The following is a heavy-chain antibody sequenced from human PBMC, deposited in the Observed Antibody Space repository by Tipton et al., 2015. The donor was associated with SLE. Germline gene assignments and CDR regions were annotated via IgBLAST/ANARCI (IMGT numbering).Heavy chain of an antibody. CDR2: INAVNTNT. J-gene: IGHJ6*02. CDR3: SRDALYGMDV. Sequence: QSGPEVKMPGASVKVSCTASGYIFSDYPMHWVRQAPGQSLEWMGWINAVNTNTKYSQKFQDRVSITRDQSANTVYMEIRSLRSEDMATYYCSRDALYGMDVWGQGTTVTVS. CDR1: GYIFSDYP. V-gene: IGHV1-3*01.